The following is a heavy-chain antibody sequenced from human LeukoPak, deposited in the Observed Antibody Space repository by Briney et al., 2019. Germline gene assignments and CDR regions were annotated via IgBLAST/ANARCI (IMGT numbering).Heavy chain of an antibody. D-gene: IGHD1-1*01. CDR2: MGTASDT. Sequence: PGGSLRLSCAASGFTFSSFDMHWVRHPTGQGLEWVSAMGTASDTYYPGSVEGRFTLSRDNAKNSLYLQMNSLTAGDTAVYYCARGPPRGKYYYMDVWGEGTTVTVSS. J-gene: IGHJ6*03. CDR3: ARGPPRGKYYYMDV. CDR1: GFTFSSFD. V-gene: IGHV3-13*01.